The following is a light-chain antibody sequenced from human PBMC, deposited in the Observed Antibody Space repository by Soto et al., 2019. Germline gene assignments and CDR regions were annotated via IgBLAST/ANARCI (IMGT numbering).Light chain of an antibody. CDR3: QQANSVPVT. V-gene: IGKV1-12*01. CDR1: QGISIW. CDR2: AAS. J-gene: IGKJ4*01. Sequence: DIQMTQSPSSVSASVGDRVTITCRASQGISIWLAWYQHKPGKAPKLLIYAASSLKTGVPSRFSGSGSGREFTLTISSLQPEDFATYYCQQANSVPVTFGGGTKVEIK.